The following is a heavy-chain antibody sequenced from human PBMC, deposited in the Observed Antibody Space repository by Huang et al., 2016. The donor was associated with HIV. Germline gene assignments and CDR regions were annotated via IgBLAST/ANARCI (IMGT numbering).Heavy chain of an antibody. CDR2: VYQRGST. CDR3: ASQHIGAAATWF. J-gene: IGHJ4*02. V-gene: IGHV4-39*01. D-gene: IGHD6-13*01. Sequence: QLQLQESGPGQVKPSETLSLTCTVSGDFISSTNYYWGWIRQSPGKGLEWVGSVYQRGSTNYNPSLKSRVTLSVETSRNQFALRLNAVTAADTAVYYCASQHIGAAATWFWGRGTQVAVSS. CDR1: GDFISSTNYY.